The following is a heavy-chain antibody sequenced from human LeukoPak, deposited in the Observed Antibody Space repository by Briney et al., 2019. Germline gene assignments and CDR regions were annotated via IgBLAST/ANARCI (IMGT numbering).Heavy chain of an antibody. CDR2: IKDDGRQK. CDR1: GFTFSRYW. Sequence: GGSLRLSCAPSGFTFSRYWMIWVRQPPGRGPEWVASIKDDGRQKYYLDSVGGRFTVSRDNAKNSVYLQMDSLRAEDTGLYYCARDASRGFDSWGQGTLVTVSS. D-gene: IGHD5-24*01. V-gene: IGHV3-7*01. CDR3: ARDASRGFDS. J-gene: IGHJ4*02.